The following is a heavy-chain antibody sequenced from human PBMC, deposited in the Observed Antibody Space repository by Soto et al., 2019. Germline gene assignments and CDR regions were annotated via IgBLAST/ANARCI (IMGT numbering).Heavy chain of an antibody. CDR3: ARREIQGPIDY. J-gene: IGHJ4*02. V-gene: IGHV4-28*01. Sequence: SETLSLTCAVSGYSISSSNWWGWFRQPPGKGLEWIGYIYYRGTTYYNPSLKSRVTMSVDTSKNQFSLKLTSVTAVDTAVYYCARREIQGPIDYWGQGTLVTVSS. CDR2: IYYRGTT. CDR1: GYSISSSNW. D-gene: IGHD1-26*01.